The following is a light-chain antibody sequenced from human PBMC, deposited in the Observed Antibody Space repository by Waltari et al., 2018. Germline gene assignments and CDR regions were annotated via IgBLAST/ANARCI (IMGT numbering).Light chain of an antibody. CDR1: QFISSY. CDR3: QQRSRWPLT. CDR2: DAS. J-gene: IGKJ4*01. Sequence: EIVLTQSPATLSLSPGERATLSCRASQFISSYLAWYQQKPVQAPRLLIYDASNRAAGIPARVSGSGYGTDFTLTISSLEPEDFAVYYCQQRSRWPLTFGGGTKVEIK. V-gene: IGKV3-11*01.